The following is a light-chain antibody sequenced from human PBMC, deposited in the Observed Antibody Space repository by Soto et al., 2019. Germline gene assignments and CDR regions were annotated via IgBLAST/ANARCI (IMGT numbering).Light chain of an antibody. CDR2: THD. CDR3: VRV. CDR1: SSNIGGNF. Sequence: QSVLTQPPSASGTPGQRVTISCSGSSSNIGGNFLYWFRLVPGTAPKLLIYTHDQRPSGVPDRFSGSESGTSASLAISGLRSEDEADRLSVRVFGGGTKLTVL. J-gene: IGLJ3*02. V-gene: IGLV1-47*02.